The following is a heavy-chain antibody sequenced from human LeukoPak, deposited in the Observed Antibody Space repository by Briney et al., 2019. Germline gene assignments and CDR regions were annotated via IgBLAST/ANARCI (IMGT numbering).Heavy chain of an antibody. D-gene: IGHD3-22*01. Sequence: GGSLRLSCSASGFTVSSNYMSWVRQAPGKGLEWVSVIYSGGSTYYADSVKGRFTISRDNSKNTLYLQMNSLRAEDTAVYYCARDKYYYDSSGYHHYFDYWGQGTLVTVSS. CDR1: GFTVSSNY. V-gene: IGHV3-66*02. J-gene: IGHJ4*02. CDR3: ARDKYYYDSSGYHHYFDY. CDR2: IYSGGST.